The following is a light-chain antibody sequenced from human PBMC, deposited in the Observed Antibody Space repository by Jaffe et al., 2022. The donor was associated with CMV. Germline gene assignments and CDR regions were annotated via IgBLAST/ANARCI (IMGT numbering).Light chain of an antibody. J-gene: IGLJ1*01. V-gene: IGLV2-23*02. CDR1: SSDVGSYNV. CDR2: DVS. CDR3: CSYAGSTTPYV. Sequence: QSALTQPASASGSPGQSITISCTGTSSDVGSYNVVSWYQHHPGKAPKLIIYDVSKRPSGVSSRFSGSQSGHTASLTIYGLQAEDEADYYCCSYAGSTTPYVFGTGTKVTVL.